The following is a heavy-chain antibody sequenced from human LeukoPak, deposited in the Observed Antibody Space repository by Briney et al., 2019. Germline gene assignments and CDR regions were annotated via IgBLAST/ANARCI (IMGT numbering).Heavy chain of an antibody. CDR3: ARNREDIVVVPADLFDI. D-gene: IGHD2-2*01. CDR1: GYTSTGYY. J-gene: IGHJ3*02. V-gene: IGHV1-2*02. Sequence: ASVKVSCKASGYTSTGYYMHWVRQAPGQGLEWMGWINPNSGGTNYAQKFQGRVTMTRDTSISTAYMELSRLRSDDTAVYYCARNREDIVVVPADLFDIWGQGTMVTVSS. CDR2: INPNSGGT.